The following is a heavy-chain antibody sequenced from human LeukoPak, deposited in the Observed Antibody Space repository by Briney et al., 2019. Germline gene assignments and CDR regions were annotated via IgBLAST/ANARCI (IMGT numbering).Heavy chain of an antibody. CDR1: GFTFSSYA. D-gene: IGHD3-22*01. CDR2: ISGSGGST. J-gene: IGHJ3*02. Sequence: GGSLRLSCAASGFTFSSYAMSWVRQARGKGLEWVSAISGSGGSTYYADSVKGRFTISRDNSKNTLYLQMNSLRAEDTAVYYCAKDLPMIVVVITGLDAFGIWGQGTMVTVSS. CDR3: AKDLPMIVVVITGLDAFGI. V-gene: IGHV3-23*01.